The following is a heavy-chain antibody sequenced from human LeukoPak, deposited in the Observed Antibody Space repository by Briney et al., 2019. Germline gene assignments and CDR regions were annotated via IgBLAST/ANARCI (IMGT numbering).Heavy chain of an antibody. D-gene: IGHD6-19*01. CDR3: ARGGFGVGRLVRGGFDY. V-gene: IGHV3-7*05. J-gene: IGHJ4*02. CDR1: GFTFSSYW. CDR2: IKQDGSEK. Sequence: GGSLRLSCAASGFTFSSYWMSWVRQAPGKGLEWVANIKQDGSEKYYVDSVKGRFTISRDNAKNSLYLQMNSLRAEDTAVYYCARGGFGVGRLVRGGFDYWGQGTLVTVSS.